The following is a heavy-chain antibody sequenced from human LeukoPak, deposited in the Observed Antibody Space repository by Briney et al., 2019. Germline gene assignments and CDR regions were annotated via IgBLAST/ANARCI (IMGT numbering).Heavy chain of an antibody. D-gene: IGHD5-18*01. V-gene: IGHV3-11*03. Sequence: PGGSLRLSCAASGFTFSDYYMSWIRQAPGKGLEWVSYISSSSSYTNYADSVKGRFTISRDNAKDSLYLQMNSLRAEDTAVYYCARPQDTAMVTVDYWGQGTLVTVSS. CDR1: GFTFSDYY. CDR2: ISSSSSYT. J-gene: IGHJ4*02. CDR3: ARPQDTAMVTVDY.